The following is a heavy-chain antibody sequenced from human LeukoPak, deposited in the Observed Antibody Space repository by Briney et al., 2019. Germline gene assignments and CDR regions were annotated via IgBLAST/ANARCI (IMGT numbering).Heavy chain of an antibody. V-gene: IGHV4-59*08. Sequence: PSETLSLTCTVSGGSISSYYWSWIRQPPGKGLEWIGYIYYSGSTNYNPSLKSRVTISVDTSKNQFSLKLSSVTAADTAVYYCARPRRTYCSGGSCEGGAFDIWGQGTMVTVSS. D-gene: IGHD2-15*01. CDR1: GGSISSYY. CDR2: IYYSGST. CDR3: ARPRRTYCSGGSCEGGAFDI. J-gene: IGHJ3*02.